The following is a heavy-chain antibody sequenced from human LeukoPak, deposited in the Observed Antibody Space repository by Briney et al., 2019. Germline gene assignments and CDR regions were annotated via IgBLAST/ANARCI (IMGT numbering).Heavy chain of an antibody. CDR2: IYYSGST. D-gene: IGHD1-26*01. J-gene: IGHJ5*02. CDR3: TGYDAFSNLELPKENH. V-gene: IGHV4-30-4*08. Sequence: SETLSLTCTVSGGSISSGDYYWSWIRQPPGKGLEWIGYIYYSGSTYYNPSLKSRTTISLDTSKNQFSLNLRSVTTADTPVDYFTGYDAFSNLELPKENHWGKGTLVTVSS. CDR1: GGSISSGDYY.